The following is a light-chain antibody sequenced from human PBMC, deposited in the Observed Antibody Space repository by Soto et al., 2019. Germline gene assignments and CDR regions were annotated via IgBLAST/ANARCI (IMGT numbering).Light chain of an antibody. CDR2: AAS. Sequence: DIQMTQSPSSLSASVGDRLTITCRASQSIRNYLNWYQQKPGKAPKLLIYAASSLHSGVPSRFSGGGSGTDFTLTISILQPQDIAIYYCQQYDNAPYTFGQGTKREIK. CDR3: QQYDNAPYT. V-gene: IGKV1-39*01. J-gene: IGKJ2*01. CDR1: QSIRNY.